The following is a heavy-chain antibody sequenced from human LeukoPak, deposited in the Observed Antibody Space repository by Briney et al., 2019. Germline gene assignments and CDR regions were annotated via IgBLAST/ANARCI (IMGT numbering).Heavy chain of an antibody. D-gene: IGHD3-16*01. V-gene: IGHV4-59*08. Sequence: SETLSLTCIVSGDSISSDYWSWIRQSPGKGLEWIGYINYSGSSEYKHSLKSRATISVDRSKNQVSLRMRSVTAADTAVYYCARLDCVSDTCYNYWALGALVTVSS. CDR3: ARLDCVSDTCYNY. CDR2: INYSGSS. CDR1: GDSISSDY. J-gene: IGHJ4*02.